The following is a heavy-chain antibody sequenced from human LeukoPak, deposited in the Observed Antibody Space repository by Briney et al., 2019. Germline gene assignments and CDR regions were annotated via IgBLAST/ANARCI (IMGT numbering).Heavy chain of an antibody. J-gene: IGHJ3*02. CDR1: GYTFTSYG. Sequence: VASVKVSCKASGYTFTSYGISWVRQAPGQGLECVGWISAYNGNTNSVQKLQGRVTMTPDTSTSTAYMELRSLRSDDTAVYYCARGHMVPWDAFDIWGEGTMVTVSS. D-gene: IGHD2-21*01. CDR2: ISAYNGNT. V-gene: IGHV1-18*01. CDR3: ARGHMVPWDAFDI.